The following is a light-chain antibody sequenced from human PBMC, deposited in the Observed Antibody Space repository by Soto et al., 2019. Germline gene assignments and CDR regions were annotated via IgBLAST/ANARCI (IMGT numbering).Light chain of an antibody. Sequence: QSALTQPPSASASPGQSVTISCTGTSSDVGGYGYVSWYQQHPGKAPKLMIYEVTKRPSGVPDRFSGSKSGNTASLTVSGLQADDEADYYCSSYADNNNPYVFGTGTKVTVL. V-gene: IGLV2-8*01. CDR1: SSDVGGYGY. J-gene: IGLJ1*01. CDR2: EVT. CDR3: SSYADNNNPYV.